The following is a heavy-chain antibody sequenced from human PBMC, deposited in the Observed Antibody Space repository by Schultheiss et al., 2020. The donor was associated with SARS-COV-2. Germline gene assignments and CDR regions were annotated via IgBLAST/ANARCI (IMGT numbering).Heavy chain of an antibody. CDR1: GFTFSSYG. CDR3: AREKHDYDDAFDI. D-gene: IGHD4-17*01. Sequence: GGSLRLSCAASGFTFSSYGMHWVRQAPGKGLEWVAVISYDGSNKYYADSVKGRFTISRDNSKNTLYLQMNSLRAEDTAVYYCAREKHDYDDAFDIWGQGTMVTVSS. V-gene: IGHV3-30*19. CDR2: ISYDGSNK. J-gene: IGHJ3*02.